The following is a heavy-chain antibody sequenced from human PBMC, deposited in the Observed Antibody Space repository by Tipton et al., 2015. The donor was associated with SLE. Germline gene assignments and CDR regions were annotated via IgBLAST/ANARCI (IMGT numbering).Heavy chain of an antibody. Sequence: SLRLSCVASGFTFTDYSMSWVRQAPGQGPVYISYISPSGSDIAYADSVKGRFTVSRDNAKNSVYLQMNSLSPEDTAVYYCERTARILGFWGQGTLVIVSS. D-gene: IGHD2-15*01. J-gene: IGHJ4*02. CDR3: ERTARILGF. V-gene: IGHV3-11*04. CDR1: GFTFTDYS. CDR2: ISPSGSDI.